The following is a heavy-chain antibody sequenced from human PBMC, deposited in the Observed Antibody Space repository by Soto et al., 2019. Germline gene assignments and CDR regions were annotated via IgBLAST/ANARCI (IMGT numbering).Heavy chain of an antibody. CDR2: MNPNSGNT. CDR3: ARGGSITIFGVVEQKPDMDV. CDR1: GYTFTSYD. Sequence: GASVKVSCKASGYTFTSYDINWVRQATGQGLEWMGWMNPNSGNTGYAQKFQGRVTMTRNTSISTAYMELSSLRSEDTAVYYCARGGSITIFGVVEQKPDMDVWGKGTTVTVSS. D-gene: IGHD3-3*01. J-gene: IGHJ6*03. V-gene: IGHV1-8*01.